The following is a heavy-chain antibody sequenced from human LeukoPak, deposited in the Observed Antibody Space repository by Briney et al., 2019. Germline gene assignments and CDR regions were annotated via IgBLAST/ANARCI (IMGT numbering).Heavy chain of an antibody. V-gene: IGHV4-34*01. CDR2: INHSGST. J-gene: IGHJ4*02. Sequence: SETLSLTCAVYGGSFSGYYWSWIRQPPGKGLEWSGEINHSGSTNYNPSLKSRVTISVDTSKNQFSLKLSSVTAADTAVYYCARGRWDIVVVPAAARLSPFDYWGQGTLVTVST. D-gene: IGHD2-2*01. CDR1: GGSFSGYY. CDR3: ARGRWDIVVVPAAARLSPFDY.